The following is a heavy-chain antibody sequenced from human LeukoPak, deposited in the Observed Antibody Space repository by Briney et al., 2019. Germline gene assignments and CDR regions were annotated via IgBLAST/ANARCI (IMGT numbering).Heavy chain of an antibody. CDR2: IYSGGST. CDR3: ARGVYGTYYGAFDI. J-gene: IGHJ3*02. Sequence: GGSLRLSCSASGFTVSTNYMSWVRQAPGKGLEWVSVIYSGGSTYSADSVKGRFTISRDNSKNTLYLQMNSLRAEDTAVYYCARGVYGTYYGAFDIWGQGTMVTVSS. V-gene: IGHV3-66*01. CDR1: GFTVSTNY. D-gene: IGHD1-26*01.